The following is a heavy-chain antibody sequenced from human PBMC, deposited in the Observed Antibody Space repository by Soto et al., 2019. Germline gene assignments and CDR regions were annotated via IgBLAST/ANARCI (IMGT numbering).Heavy chain of an antibody. CDR3: AKGYCSGGSGPYYYYYGMDV. D-gene: IGHD2-15*01. CDR1: GFTFSSYA. CDR2: ISGSGGST. Sequence: PAWSLRLSCAASGFTFSSYAMSWVRQGPGKGLEWVSAISGSGGSTYYADSVKGLFTISRDNSKNTLYLQMNSLIAGDTAVYYCAKGYCSGGSGPYYYYYGMDVWGQGTTVTVSS. V-gene: IGHV3-23*01. J-gene: IGHJ6*02.